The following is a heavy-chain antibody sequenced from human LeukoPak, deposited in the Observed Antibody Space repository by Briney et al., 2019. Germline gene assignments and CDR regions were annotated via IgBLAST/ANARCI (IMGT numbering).Heavy chain of an antibody. CDR3: ARGGSSSPLYYFDY. D-gene: IGHD6-13*01. V-gene: IGHV4-4*07. CDR2: IYSSGST. CDR1: GGSITSYY. Sequence: SETLSLTCAVSGGSITSYYWNWIRQPAGKGLEWIGRIYSSGSTNYNPSLKSRVSISLDTSKNQFSLTLTSVTAADKAVYYCARGGSSSPLYYFDYWGQGTLVTVSS. J-gene: IGHJ4*02.